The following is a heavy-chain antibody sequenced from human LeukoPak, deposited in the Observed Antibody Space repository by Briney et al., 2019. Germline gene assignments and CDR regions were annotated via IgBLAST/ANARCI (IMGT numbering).Heavy chain of an antibody. J-gene: IGHJ5*02. D-gene: IGHD6-13*01. CDR1: GFTFSDYY. CDR3: ARWWEAAAGKGFDP. CDR2: ISSSGSTI. Sequence: PGGSLRLSCAVSGFTFSDYYMSWIRQAPGKGLEWVSYISSSGSTIYYADSVKGRFTISRDNAKNSLYLQMNSLRAEDTAVYYCARWWEAAAGKGFDPWGQGTLVTVSS. V-gene: IGHV3-11*04.